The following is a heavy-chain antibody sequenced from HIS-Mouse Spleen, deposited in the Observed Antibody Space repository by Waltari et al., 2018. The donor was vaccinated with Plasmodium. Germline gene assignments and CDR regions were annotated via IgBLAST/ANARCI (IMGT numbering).Heavy chain of an antibody. V-gene: IGHV4-39*01. Sequence: QLQLQESGPGLVKPSETLSLTCTVSGGSISSSSYYWGWIRKPPGKGLEWIGSIYYSGGTYYNPSLKSRVTISVYTSKNQFSLKLSSVTAADTAVYYCARRGGSYYYFDYWGQGTLVTVSS. CDR3: ARRGGSYYYFDY. CDR1: GGSISSSSYY. D-gene: IGHD1-26*01. CDR2: IYYSGGT. J-gene: IGHJ4*02.